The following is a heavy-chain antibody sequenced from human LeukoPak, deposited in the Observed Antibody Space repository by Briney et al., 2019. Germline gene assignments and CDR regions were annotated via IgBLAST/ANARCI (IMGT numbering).Heavy chain of an antibody. D-gene: IGHD3-16*02. V-gene: IGHV1-2*02. CDR2: MNPNSGGT. CDR3: ARDKLGLGELSLYDQ. Sequence: ASVKVSCKASGYTFTSHYMHWVRQAPGQGLEWMGWMNPNSGGTKYAQKFQGRVTMTRDTSISTAYMELSRLRSDDTAMYYCARDKLGLGELSLYDQWGQGTLVTVFS. CDR1: GYTFTSHY. J-gene: IGHJ5*02.